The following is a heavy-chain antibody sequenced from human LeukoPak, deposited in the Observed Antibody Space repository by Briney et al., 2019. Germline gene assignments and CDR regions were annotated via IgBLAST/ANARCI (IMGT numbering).Heavy chain of an antibody. CDR2: IKQDGNEK. CDR1: GFMFSAYW. D-gene: IGHD3-10*01. CDR3: ARDVLWFGELSPFTFDY. Sequence: GGSLRLSCAASGFMFSAYWMTWVRQAPGKGLEWVANIKQDGNEKYYVDSVKGRFTISRDNSKNTLYLQMNSLRAEDTAVYYCARDVLWFGELSPFTFDYWGQGTLVTVSS. J-gene: IGHJ4*02. V-gene: IGHV3-7*01.